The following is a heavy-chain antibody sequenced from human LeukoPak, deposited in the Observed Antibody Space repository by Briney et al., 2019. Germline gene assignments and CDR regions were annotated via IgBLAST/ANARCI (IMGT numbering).Heavy chain of an antibody. V-gene: IGHV3-23*01. CDR2: ISASGGGT. D-gene: IGHD6-13*01. J-gene: IGHJ5*02. CDR3: AKDRIAAAGAKGGWFDP. Sequence: PGGSLRPSCAASGFTFNSYAMNWVRQAPGKGLEWVSGISASGGGTYYADSVKGRFTISRDNSKNTLYLQMSSLRAEDTAIYYCAKDRIAAAGAKGGWFDPWGQGTLVTVSS. CDR1: GFTFNSYA.